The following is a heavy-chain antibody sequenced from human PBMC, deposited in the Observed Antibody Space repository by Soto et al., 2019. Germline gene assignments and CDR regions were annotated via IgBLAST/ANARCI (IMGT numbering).Heavy chain of an antibody. CDR2: ISAYNGNT. Sequence: ASVKVSCKASGYTFTSYGISWVRQAPGQGLEWMGWISAYNGNTNYAQKLQGRVTMTTDTSTSTAYMELRSLRSDDTAVYYCARDPIAAAGTSYYGMDVWGQGTTVTVSS. J-gene: IGHJ6*02. V-gene: IGHV1-18*04. D-gene: IGHD6-13*01. CDR3: ARDPIAAAGTSYYGMDV. CDR1: GYTFTSYG.